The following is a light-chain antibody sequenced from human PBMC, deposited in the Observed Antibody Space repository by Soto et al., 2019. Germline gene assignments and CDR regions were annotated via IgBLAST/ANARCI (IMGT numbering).Light chain of an antibody. J-gene: IGKJ1*01. CDR3: QQYGSSPPWT. V-gene: IGKV3-20*01. Sequence: EIVLMQSPGTLSLSPGERATLSCRASQRVSTNLAWYQQKPGQSPRLLIYRASSRATGIPDRFSGSGSGTDFTLTISRLEPEDFAVYYCQQYGSSPPWTFGQGTKVDIK. CDR2: RAS. CDR1: QRVSTN.